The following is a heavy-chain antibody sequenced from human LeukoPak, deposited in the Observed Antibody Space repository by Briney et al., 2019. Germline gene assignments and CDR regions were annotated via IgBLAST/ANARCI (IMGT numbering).Heavy chain of an antibody. V-gene: IGHV4-59*01. CDR1: GGSISSYY. CDR3: ARDVSFPVWELGASNYYYYYYMDV. D-gene: IGHD1-26*01. CDR2: IYYSGST. J-gene: IGHJ6*03. Sequence: SETLSLTCTVSGGSISSYYWSWIRQPPGKGLEWIGYIYYSGSTNYNPSLKSRVTISVDTSKNQFSLKLSSVTAADTAVYYCARDVSFPVWELGASNYYYYYYMDVWGKGTTVTVSS.